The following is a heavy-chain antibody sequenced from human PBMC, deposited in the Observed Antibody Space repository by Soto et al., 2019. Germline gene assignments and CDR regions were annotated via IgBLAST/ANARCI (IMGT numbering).Heavy chain of an antibody. D-gene: IGHD2-2*01. Sequence: QVQLVESGGGVVQPGRSLRLSCAASGFTFSSYGMHWVRQAPGKGLEWVAVISYDGSNKYYADSVKGRFTISRDNSKNTLYLQMNSLRAEDTAVYYCANLYCSSTSCYENDYGMDVWGQGTTVTVSS. J-gene: IGHJ6*02. CDR1: GFTFSSYG. CDR2: ISYDGSNK. V-gene: IGHV3-30*18. CDR3: ANLYCSSTSCYENDYGMDV.